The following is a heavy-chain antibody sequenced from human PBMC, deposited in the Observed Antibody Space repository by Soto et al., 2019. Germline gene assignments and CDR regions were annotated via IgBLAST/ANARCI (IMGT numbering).Heavy chain of an antibody. Sequence: EVKLLESGGGLAQPGGSLRLSCVGSGFTFDSYAISCVRQAPGERLQWSEAIRGSDDGTNYAQSVSGRFTISRDNAKKAVHLQMDSVRVEDTAVYFCAKDTVGGYSFSSGYYSDGLDVWGQGTLVSVS. CDR3: AKDTVGGYSFSSGYYSDGLDV. D-gene: IGHD3-3*01. J-gene: IGHJ3*01. V-gene: IGHV3-23*01. CDR1: GFTFDSYA. CDR2: IRGSDDGT.